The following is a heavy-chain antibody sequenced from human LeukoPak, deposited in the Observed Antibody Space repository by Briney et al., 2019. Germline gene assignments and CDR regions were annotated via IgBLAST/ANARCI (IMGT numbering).Heavy chain of an antibody. CDR3: ARLHYDVLTGPFDY. D-gene: IGHD3-9*01. Sequence: PGGSLRLSCAASGITVNTNYMSWVRQAPGKGLEWVSIIYSGGATFYADSVKGRFTISRESSKNTLWLQMNSLRAEDTAVYCCARLHYDVLTGPFDYWGQGTLVTVSS. CDR1: GITVNTNY. V-gene: IGHV3-66*04. CDR2: IYSGGAT. J-gene: IGHJ4*02.